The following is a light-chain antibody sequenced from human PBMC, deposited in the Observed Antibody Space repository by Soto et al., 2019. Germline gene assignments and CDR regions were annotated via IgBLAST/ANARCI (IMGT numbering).Light chain of an antibody. Sequence: DIQMTQAPSALSASVGGRVTMTCRASQSISFYLNWYQQKPGKAHKVLIYAASNLQSGVPSRFSGSGSGTDFTLTISSLQPEDFATYYCQQSYSTPITFGQGTRLEI. V-gene: IGKV1-39*01. CDR1: QSISFY. CDR2: AAS. J-gene: IGKJ5*01. CDR3: QQSYSTPIT.